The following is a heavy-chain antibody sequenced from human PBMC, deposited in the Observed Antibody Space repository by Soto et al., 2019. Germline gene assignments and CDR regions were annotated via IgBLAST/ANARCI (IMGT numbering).Heavy chain of an antibody. CDR1: GLRFRNYT. CDR3: ARDRGYDAHDYYYNAMEV. D-gene: IGHD2-15*01. CDR2: IRGFSPYT. V-gene: IGHV3-21*01. J-gene: IGHJ6*01. Sequence: GSLRLSCVISGLRFRNYTMDWVRQAPGKGLEWVSAIRGFSPYTFYADSVKGRFTISRDNAKNSLYLQMNSLRAEDTAVYHCARDRGYDAHDYYYNAMEVWGQGTMVTVSS.